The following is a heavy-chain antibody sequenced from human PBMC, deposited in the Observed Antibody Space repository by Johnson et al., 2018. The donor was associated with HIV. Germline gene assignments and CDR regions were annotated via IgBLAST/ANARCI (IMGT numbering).Heavy chain of an antibody. D-gene: IGHD1-14*01. CDR2: ISYDGSNK. CDR3: AKDPYSRKDAFDI. Sequence: QVQLVESGGGVVQPERSLRLSCSASGFTFSSYAMHWVRQAPGKGLEWVACISYDGSNKYYADSVKGRFTISRDNSKNTLYLQMNSLRAEDTAVYYCAKDPYSRKDAFDIWGQGTMVTVSS. V-gene: IGHV3-30*04. CDR1: GFTFSSYA. J-gene: IGHJ3*02.